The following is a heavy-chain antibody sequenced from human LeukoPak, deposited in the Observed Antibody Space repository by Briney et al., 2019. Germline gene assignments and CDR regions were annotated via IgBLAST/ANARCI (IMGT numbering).Heavy chain of an antibody. D-gene: IGHD3-22*01. CDR3: AIHVFGGSSGYYYDSWFDP. Sequence: SETLSLTCTVSGGSISSSSYYWGWIRQPPGKGLEWIGSIYYSGSTYYNPSLKSRVTISVDTSKNQFSLKLSSVTAADTAVYYCAIHVFGGSSGYYYDSWFDPWGQGTLVTVSS. CDR1: GGSISSSSYY. V-gene: IGHV4-39*01. CDR2: IYYSGST. J-gene: IGHJ5*02.